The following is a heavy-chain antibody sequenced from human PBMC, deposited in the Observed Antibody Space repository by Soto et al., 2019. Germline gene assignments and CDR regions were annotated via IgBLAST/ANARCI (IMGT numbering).Heavy chain of an antibody. D-gene: IGHD3-3*01. J-gene: IGHJ4*02. CDR3: ARGGHDFWSGPFDY. V-gene: IGHV4-4*07. CDR2: IDSSGSI. Sequence: QGQLQESGPGLVKPSETLSLTCTVSAGSISNYYCNWIRQPAGKGLEWIGRIDSSGSINYSPSLKIRVTMTVDTSANQFSLKLRSVTAADTAVYYCARGGHDFWSGPFDYWGQGTPVTVSS. CDR1: AGSISNYY.